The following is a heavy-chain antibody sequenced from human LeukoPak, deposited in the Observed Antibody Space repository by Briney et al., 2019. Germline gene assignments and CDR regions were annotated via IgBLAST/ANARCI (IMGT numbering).Heavy chain of an antibody. D-gene: IGHD2-2*01. J-gene: IGHJ6*02. CDR1: GFTFSNYG. Sequence: GRSLRLSCADSGFTFSNYGMHWVRRAPGKGLEWVAVISYDGSKKFYADSGKGRFTISRDNSKNTLYLQMNSLRAEDTAVYYCAKDRGCSSTSCYGDYYGMDVWGQGTTATVSS. CDR2: ISYDGSKK. CDR3: AKDRGCSSTSCYGDYYGMDV. V-gene: IGHV3-30*18.